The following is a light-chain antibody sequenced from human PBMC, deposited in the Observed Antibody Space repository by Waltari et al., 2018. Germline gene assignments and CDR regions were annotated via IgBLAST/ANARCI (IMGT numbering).Light chain of an antibody. CDR1: NIGMKT. V-gene: IGLV3-21*02. Sequence: SYVLTQSSSLSVAPGQTARISCGGNNIGMKTVQGYQQKPGQVPVLVGYDDSHRPSGIPERFSGSNSGNTATLTISRVEAGDEADYYCQVWDTSGDQVVFGGGTKLTVL. CDR3: QVWDTSGDQVV. J-gene: IGLJ2*01. CDR2: DDS.